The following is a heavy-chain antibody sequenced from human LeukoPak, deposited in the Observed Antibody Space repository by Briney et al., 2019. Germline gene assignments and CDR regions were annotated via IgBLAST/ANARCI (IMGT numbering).Heavy chain of an antibody. J-gene: IGHJ4*02. CDR2: VYYTGSA. Sequence: SETLSLTCTVSGGSISSGDYYWTWIRQLPGQGLEWIGFVYYTGSASYNPSLKSRVTISLDTSKNRFSLKLSSVTAADTAVYYCATPLGNGYGDYVYVYWGQGTLVTVSS. D-gene: IGHD4-17*01. V-gene: IGHV4-31*03. CDR3: ATPLGNGYGDYVYVY. CDR1: GGSISSGDYY.